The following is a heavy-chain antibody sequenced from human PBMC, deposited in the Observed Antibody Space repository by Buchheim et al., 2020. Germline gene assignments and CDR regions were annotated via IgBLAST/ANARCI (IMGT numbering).Heavy chain of an antibody. CDR2: ISYDGSNK. D-gene: IGHD3-10*01. CDR1: GFTFSSYG. Sequence: QVQLVESGGGVVQPGRSLRLSCAASGFTFSSYGMHWVRQAPGKGLEWVAVISYDGSNKYYADSVKGRFTISRDNSKNTLYLQMNSLRAEDTAVYYCANGEGLGYFQHWGQGTL. J-gene: IGHJ1*01. V-gene: IGHV3-30*18. CDR3: ANGEGLGYFQH.